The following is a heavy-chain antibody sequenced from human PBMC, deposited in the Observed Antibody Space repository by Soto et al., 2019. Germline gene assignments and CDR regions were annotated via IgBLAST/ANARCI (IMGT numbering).Heavy chain of an antibody. V-gene: IGHV1-3*01. CDR2: INAGNGNT. D-gene: IGHD6-13*01. Sequence: ASVKVSCKASGYTFTSYAMHSVRQAPGQRLEWMGWINAGNGNTKYSQKFQGRVTITRDTSASTAYMELSSLRAEDTAVYYCARDGGSSSWYYPYYYYYYMDVWGKGTTVTVSS. CDR1: GYTFTSYA. J-gene: IGHJ6*03. CDR3: ARDGGSSSWYYPYYYYYYMDV.